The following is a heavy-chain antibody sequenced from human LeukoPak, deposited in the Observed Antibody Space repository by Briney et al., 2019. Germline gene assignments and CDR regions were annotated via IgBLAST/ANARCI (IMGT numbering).Heavy chain of an antibody. J-gene: IGHJ6*03. CDR2: ISSRGITI. CDR3: ARGVGDYGDYYMDV. CDR1: GFTFSSYS. V-gene: IGHV3-48*01. D-gene: IGHD4-17*01. Sequence: GGSLRLSCVASGFTFSSYSINWVRQAPGKGLEWVSCISSRGITIYYADSVKGRFTISRDNAKNSLSLQMNSLRAEDTAVYYCARGVGDYGDYYMDVWGKGTTVTVSS.